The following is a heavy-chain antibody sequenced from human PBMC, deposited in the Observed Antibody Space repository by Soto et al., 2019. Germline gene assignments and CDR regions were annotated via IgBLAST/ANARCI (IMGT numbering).Heavy chain of an antibody. D-gene: IGHD5-12*01. CDR1: GGSIRSGDYY. CDR3: ARAYGGFDNGLDV. V-gene: IGHV4-61*08. CDR2: IYYSGST. J-gene: IGHJ6*02. Sequence: SETLSLTCTVSGGSIRSGDYYWSWLRQPPGKGLELIGYIYYSGSTRYNPSLKSRVTISVDMSKNQFSLKLSSVIAADTAVYYCARAYGGFDNGLDVWGQGTAVTVSS.